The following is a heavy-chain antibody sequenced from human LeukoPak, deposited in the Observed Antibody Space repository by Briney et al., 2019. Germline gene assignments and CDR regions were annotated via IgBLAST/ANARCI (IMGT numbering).Heavy chain of an antibody. CDR1: GYTLTELS. J-gene: IGHJ4*02. Sequence: SVKVSCKVSGYTLTELSMHWVRQAPGQGLEWMGGIIPIFGTANYAQKFQGRVTITTDESTSTAYMELSSLRSEDTAVYYCARSDSSFGAFDYWGQGTLVTVSS. V-gene: IGHV1-69*05. CDR2: IIPIFGTA. CDR3: ARSDSSFGAFDY. D-gene: IGHD6-6*01.